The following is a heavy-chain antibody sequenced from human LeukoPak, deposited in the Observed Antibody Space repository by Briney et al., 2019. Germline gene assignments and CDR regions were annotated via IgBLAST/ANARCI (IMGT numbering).Heavy chain of an antibody. CDR1: GGSITNYY. J-gene: IGHJ5*02. CDR2: IYYSGST. D-gene: IGHD3-22*01. Sequence: PSETLSLTCTVSGGSITNYYWSWIRQPPGKGLEWIGYIYYSGSTNYNPSLKSRVTISVDTSKNQFSLKLSSVTAADTAVYYCARGSYDSSGYYMDWFDPWGQGTLVTVSS. V-gene: IGHV4-59*01. CDR3: ARGSYDSSGYYMDWFDP.